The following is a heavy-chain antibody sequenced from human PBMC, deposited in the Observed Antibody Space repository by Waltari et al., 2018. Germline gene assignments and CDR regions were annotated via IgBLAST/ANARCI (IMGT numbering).Heavy chain of an antibody. CDR2: TYYRAKWYI. Sequence: QVQLQQSGPGLVKPSQTLSLTCAISGDSVSSNSAAWNWIRQFPSRGLEWLGRTYYRAKWYIYYAVAVKSRITINPDTSKNQISLLLNSVTPGDTAVYYCARETGGVGSTVDSWAQGTLVTVSS. V-gene: IGHV6-1*01. J-gene: IGHJ4*02. CDR3: ARETGGVGSTVDS. CDR1: GDSVSSNSAA. D-gene: IGHD1-26*01.